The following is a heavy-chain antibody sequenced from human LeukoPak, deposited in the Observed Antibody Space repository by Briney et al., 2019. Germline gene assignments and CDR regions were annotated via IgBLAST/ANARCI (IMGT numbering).Heavy chain of an antibody. CDR2: INTKTGRT. Sequence: ASVKVSCTTSGYTFTDYYIHWLRQAPGQGLEWMGWINTKTGRTSFARTFQGRVTLTRDPSITAVYMDMAWLTSDDTAIYFCARADFIDAGPYVIAPWGQGTLVTVSS. CDR1: GYTFTDYY. D-gene: IGHD3-3*01. J-gene: IGHJ5*02. V-gene: IGHV1-2*02. CDR3: ARADFIDAGPYVIAP.